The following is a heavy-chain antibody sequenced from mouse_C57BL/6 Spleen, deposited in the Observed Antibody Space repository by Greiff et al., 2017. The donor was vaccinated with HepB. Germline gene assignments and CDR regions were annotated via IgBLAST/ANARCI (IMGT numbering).Heavy chain of an antibody. J-gene: IGHJ3*01. V-gene: IGHV1-81*01. Sequence: VQLQESGAELARPGASVRLSCRASGYTFTSYGISWVKQRTGQGLEWIGEIYPRSGNTYYNEKFKGKATLTADKSSSTAYMELRSLTSEDSAVYFCARSEGFAYWCQGTLVIVSA. CDR3: ARSEGFAY. CDR1: GYTFTSYG. CDR2: IYPRSGNT.